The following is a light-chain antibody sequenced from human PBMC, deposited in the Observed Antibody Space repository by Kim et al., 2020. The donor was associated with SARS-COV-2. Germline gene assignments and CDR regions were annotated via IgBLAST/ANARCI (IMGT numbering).Light chain of an antibody. Sequence: DIVMTQSPLSLPVTPGEPASISCRSSQSLLHSNGYIYLDWYLQKPGQSPQLLIYLASNRASGVPDRFSGSGSGTEFTLKISRVEAEDAGVYYCMQGLQTPPATFGQGTRLEIK. V-gene: IGKV2-28*01. CDR2: LAS. CDR1: QSLLHSNGYIY. J-gene: IGKJ5*01. CDR3: MQGLQTPPAT.